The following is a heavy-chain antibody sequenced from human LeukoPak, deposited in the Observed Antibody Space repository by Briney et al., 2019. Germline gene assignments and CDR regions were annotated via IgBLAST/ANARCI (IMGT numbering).Heavy chain of an antibody. J-gene: IGHJ4*02. CDR3: TDFGY. D-gene: IGHD3/OR15-3a*01. CDR1: GFTLSNAW. CDR2: IKSTTDGATT. V-gene: IGHV3-15*01. Sequence: GSLRLSCAASGFTLSNAWMSWVRQAPGKGLEWVGRIKSTTDGATTDYAAPVKGRFTISRDDSKNTLYLQMNSPKNEDTAVYHCTDFGYWGQGTLVTVSS.